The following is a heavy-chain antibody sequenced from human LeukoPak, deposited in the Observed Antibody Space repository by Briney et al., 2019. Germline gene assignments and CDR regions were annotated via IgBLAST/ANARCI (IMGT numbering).Heavy chain of an antibody. J-gene: IGHJ6*04. CDR1: GFIVTSNY. CDR2: ISSSGSTI. CDR3: AELGITMIGGV. D-gene: IGHD3-10*02. V-gene: IGHV3-48*03. Sequence: GGSLRLSCAAPGFIVTSNYMTWVRQAPGKGPEGVSYISSSGSTIYYADSVKGRFTISRDNAKNSLYLQMNSLRAEDTAVYYCAELGITMIGGVWGKGTTVTASS.